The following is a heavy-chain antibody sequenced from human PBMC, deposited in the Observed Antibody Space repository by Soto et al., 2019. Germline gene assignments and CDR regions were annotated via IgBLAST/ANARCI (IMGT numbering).Heavy chain of an antibody. D-gene: IGHD7-27*01. CDR3: ARRPNWGMEGLGA. CDR1: GFSLNTGGGG. J-gene: IGHJ6*02. CDR2: IYWNDDK. Sequence: ESGPTLVNPTQTLTLTCPLSGFSLNTGGGGVVWIRPPPGKALEWLALIYWNDDKRYSPSLKTRLTITKDTSRNQVVLTMTNMDPVDTATYYCARRPNWGMEGLGAWGQGTTVTVSS. V-gene: IGHV2-5*01.